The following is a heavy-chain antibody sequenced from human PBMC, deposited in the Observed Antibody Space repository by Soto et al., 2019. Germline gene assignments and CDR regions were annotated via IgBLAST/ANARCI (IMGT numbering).Heavy chain of an antibody. CDR3: ARGGLETKPGAFDI. CDR1: GGSFSGYY. V-gene: IGHV4-34*01. CDR2: INHSGST. Sequence: SETLSLTCAVYGGSFSGYYWSWIRQPPGKGLEWIGEINHSGSTSYNPSLKSRDTISVDTSKNQFSLKLSSVTAADTAVYYCARGGLETKPGAFDIWGQGTMVTVSS. J-gene: IGHJ3*02.